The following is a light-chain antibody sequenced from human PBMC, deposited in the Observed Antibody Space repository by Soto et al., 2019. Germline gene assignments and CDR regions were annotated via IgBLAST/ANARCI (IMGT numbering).Light chain of an antibody. J-gene: IGKJ4*01. CDR1: QSVSTY. V-gene: IGKV1-9*01. Sequence: DIQLTQSPSFLSASVGERVTITCRASQSVSTYLAWFQQNTGKAPKLLIYAASTLRSGVPSRFSGSGSGTEFTLTISSLQPEDFAAYYCQQDSEYPLTFGGGTQVEIK. CDR2: AAS. CDR3: QQDSEYPLT.